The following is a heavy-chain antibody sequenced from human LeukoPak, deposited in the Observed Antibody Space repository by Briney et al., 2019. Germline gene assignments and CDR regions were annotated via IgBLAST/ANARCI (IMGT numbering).Heavy chain of an antibody. D-gene: IGHD3-9*01. Sequence: GESLKISCETSGYSFTTYWIGWVRQMPGKGLEWVGIIYSGDSDTRYSPSFQGQVTISVDKSTSTAYLQWASLRASDTATYFCARTGGSVDWFNWFDPWGQGTLVIVSS. CDR3: ARTGGSVDWFNWFDP. J-gene: IGHJ5*02. CDR2: IYSGDSDT. CDR1: GYSFTTYW. V-gene: IGHV5-51*01.